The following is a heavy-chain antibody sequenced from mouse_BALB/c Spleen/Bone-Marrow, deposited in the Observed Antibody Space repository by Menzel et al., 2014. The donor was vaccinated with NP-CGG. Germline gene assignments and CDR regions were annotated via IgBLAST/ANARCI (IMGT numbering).Heavy chain of an antibody. CDR1: GYTFTDYW. CDR2: INPSSGYT. V-gene: IGHV1-7*01. Sequence: QVHVKQSGAELAKPGASVKMSCKASGYTFTDYWMHWVKQRPGQGLEWIGYINPSSGYTEHNQKFKDKATLTADKSSSTAYMQLNILTSEDSAVYYCARRYGSLWYFDVWGAGTTVTVSS. D-gene: IGHD1-1*01. CDR3: ARRYGSLWYFDV. J-gene: IGHJ1*01.